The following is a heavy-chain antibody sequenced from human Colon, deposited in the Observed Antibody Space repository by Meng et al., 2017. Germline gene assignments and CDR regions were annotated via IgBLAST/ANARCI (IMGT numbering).Heavy chain of an antibody. CDR2: IYYSGST. CDR3: ARDSGYDKNWFDP. V-gene: IGHV4-61*01. CDR1: GGSVNSNSYN. Sequence: LKGSGPALVRPSGTLSLTCTVSGGSVNSNSYNWSWIRQPPGKGLEWIGFIYYSGSTNYNPSLKSRVTISVDTSKNQFSLKVSSVTAADTAVYYCARDSGYDKNWFDPWGRGTLVTVSS. D-gene: IGHD5-12*01. J-gene: IGHJ5*02.